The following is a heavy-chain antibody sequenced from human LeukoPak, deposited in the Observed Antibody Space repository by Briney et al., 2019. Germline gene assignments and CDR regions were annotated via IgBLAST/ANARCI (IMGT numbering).Heavy chain of an antibody. CDR2: INPSGGTT. CDR3: ARDRGYGSGNYDAFDI. J-gene: IGHJ3*02. CDR1: GYTFASYY. Sequence: ASVKVSCKASGYTFASYYMHWVRQPPGPGLEWMGIINPSGGTTSYAQKFQGRVTMTRDTSTSTVYMELSSLRSEDTAVYYCARDRGYGSGNYDAFDIWGQGTMVTVSS. D-gene: IGHD3-10*01. V-gene: IGHV1-46*01.